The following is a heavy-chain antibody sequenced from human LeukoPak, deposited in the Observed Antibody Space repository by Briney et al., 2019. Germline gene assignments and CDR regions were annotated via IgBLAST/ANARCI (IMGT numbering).Heavy chain of an antibody. J-gene: IGHJ5*02. Sequence: GGSLRLSCAASGFTFSDSYMNWVPQAPGKGLEWVSSISSSSPIYYADSVEGRFTISRDNAKNSLYLQMNSLRAEDTAVYYCARHPDMRRFDPWGQGTLVTVSS. CDR1: GFTFSDSY. CDR3: ARHPDMRRFDP. CDR2: ISSSSPI. D-gene: IGHD3-9*01. V-gene: IGHV3-69-1*02.